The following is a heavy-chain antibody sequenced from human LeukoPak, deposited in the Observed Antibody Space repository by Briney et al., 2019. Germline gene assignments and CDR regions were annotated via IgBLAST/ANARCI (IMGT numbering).Heavy chain of an antibody. CDR2: IYNSGST. CDR3: ARDPGGSYRDYYFDY. Sequence: PSETLSLTCTVSGGSIGASYWSWIRQPPGKGPEWIGYIYNSGSTSYNPSLKSRVTMSVDASRNQFSLRLSSVTAADTAVYYCARDPGGSYRDYYFDYWGQGTLVTVSS. V-gene: IGHV4-59*01. J-gene: IGHJ4*02. D-gene: IGHD3-16*02. CDR1: GGSIGASY.